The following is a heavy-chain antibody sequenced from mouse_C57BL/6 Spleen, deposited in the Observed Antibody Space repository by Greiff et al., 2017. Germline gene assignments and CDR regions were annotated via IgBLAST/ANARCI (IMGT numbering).Heavy chain of an antibody. CDR1: GYTFTSYW. CDR3: ARFYYAMDY. CDR2: IDPSDSET. Sequence: QVQLQQPGAELVRPGSSVKLSCKASGYTFTSYWMHWVKQRPIQGLEWIGNIDPSDSETHYNQKFKDKATLTVDKSSSTAYMQLSSLTSEESAVYYCARFYYAMDYWGQGTSVTVSS. V-gene: IGHV1-52*01. J-gene: IGHJ4*01.